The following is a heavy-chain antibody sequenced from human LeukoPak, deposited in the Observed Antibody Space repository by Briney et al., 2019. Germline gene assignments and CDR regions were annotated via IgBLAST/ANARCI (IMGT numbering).Heavy chain of an antibody. D-gene: IGHD1-14*01. V-gene: IGHV3-30*04. J-gene: IGHJ4*02. CDR1: GFIFSSFA. Sequence: GRSLRPSCTTSGFIFSSFAMHWVRQAPGKGLEWVAVISYDGSNKYYADSVKGRFTISRDNSKNTLYLQMNSLRAEDTAVYYCARQYNREAGDFDYWGQGTLVTVSS. CDR3: ARQYNREAGDFDY. CDR2: ISYDGSNK.